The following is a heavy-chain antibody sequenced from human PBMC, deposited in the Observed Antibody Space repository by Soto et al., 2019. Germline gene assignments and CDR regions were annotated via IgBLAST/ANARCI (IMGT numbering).Heavy chain of an antibody. J-gene: IGHJ5*02. Sequence: SETLSLTCTVSGGSISSYYWSWIRQPPGKGLEWIGYIYYSGSTNYNPSLKSRVTISVDTSKNQFSLKLSSVTAADTAVYYCASDFGYYYSNYNWFDPWGQGTLVTVSS. D-gene: IGHD4-4*01. CDR1: GGSISSYY. CDR3: ASDFGYYYSNYNWFDP. CDR2: IYYSGST. V-gene: IGHV4-59*01.